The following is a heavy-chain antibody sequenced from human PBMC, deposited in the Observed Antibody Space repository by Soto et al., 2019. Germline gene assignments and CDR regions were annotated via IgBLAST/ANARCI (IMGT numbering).Heavy chain of an antibody. V-gene: IGHV4-59*08. CDR1: GGAISSYY. J-gene: IGHJ6*03. CDR3: ARLGITMVRGVRYYSSYYMDA. D-gene: IGHD3-10*01. CDR2: IYYSGST. Sequence: SETLSLTCTVSGGAISSYYWSWIRQPPGKGLEWIGYIYYSGSTNYNPSLKSRVTISVDTSKNQFSLKLSSVTASDTAVYYCARLGITMVRGVRYYSSYYMDAWGKGTTLTVSS.